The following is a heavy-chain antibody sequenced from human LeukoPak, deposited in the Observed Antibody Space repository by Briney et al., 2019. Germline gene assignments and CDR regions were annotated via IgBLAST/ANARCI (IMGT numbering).Heavy chain of an antibody. Sequence: GGSLRLSCAASGFGFSTYWMTWVRQAPGKGLEWVANINLDGTEEHYVDSSLKGRFTISRDNAKNSLYLQMTSLRVGDTAVYYCASGRHDFLHWGQGTLVTVSS. J-gene: IGHJ4*02. CDR1: GFGFSTYW. CDR3: ASGRHDFLH. D-gene: IGHD3/OR15-3a*01. V-gene: IGHV3-7*01. CDR2: INLDGTEE.